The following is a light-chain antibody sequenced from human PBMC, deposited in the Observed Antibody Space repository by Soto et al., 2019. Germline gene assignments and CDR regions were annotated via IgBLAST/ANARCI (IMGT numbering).Light chain of an antibody. CDR3: QHRV. V-gene: IGKV1-5*01. J-gene: IGKJ3*01. Sequence: DIQMTQSPSILSASVGDSVTITCRASQSVSRWLAWYQQKPGKAPKLLIYDASSLNSGVPSRFSGSQSGTEFTLTITSLLPDDFATYYCQHRVFGPGTKVDIK. CDR1: QSVSRW. CDR2: DAS.